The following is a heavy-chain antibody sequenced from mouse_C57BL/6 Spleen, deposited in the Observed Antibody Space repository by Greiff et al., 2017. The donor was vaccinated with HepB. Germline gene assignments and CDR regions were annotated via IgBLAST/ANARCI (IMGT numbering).Heavy chain of an antibody. CDR1: GFTFSDYG. CDR2: ISSGSSTI. J-gene: IGHJ2*01. CDR3: ERRTGTDFDY. V-gene: IGHV5-17*01. D-gene: IGHD4-1*01. Sequence: EVKLMESGGGLVKPGGSLKLSCAASGFTFSDYGMHWVRQAPEKGLEWVAYISSGSSTIYYADTVKGRFTISRDNAKNTLFLQMTSLRSEDTAMYYCERRTGTDFDYWGQGTTLTVSS.